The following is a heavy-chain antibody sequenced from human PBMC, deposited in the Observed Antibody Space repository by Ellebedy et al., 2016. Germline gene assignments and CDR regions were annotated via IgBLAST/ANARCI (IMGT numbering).Heavy chain of an antibody. CDR3: ARNPGDCYSCGY. J-gene: IGHJ4*02. V-gene: IGHV3-53*01. CDR1: GFTVGNNY. Sequence: GGSLRLXXAASGFTVGNNYMIWVRQAPGKGLEWVSLFYSGGSTYYADSVKGRFTISRDNSKNTLYLQMNSLRAEDTAVYYCARNPGDCYSCGYWGQGTLVTVSS. D-gene: IGHD2-21*02. CDR2: FYSGGST.